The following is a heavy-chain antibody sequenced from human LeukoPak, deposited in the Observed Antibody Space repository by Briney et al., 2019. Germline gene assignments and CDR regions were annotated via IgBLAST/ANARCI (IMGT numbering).Heavy chain of an antibody. D-gene: IGHD5-12*01. CDR2: IYYSGST. Sequence: PSETLSLTCTVSGGSISSYYWSWIRQPPGKGLEWIGYIYYSGSTNYNPSLKSRVTISVDTSKNQFSLKLSSVTAADTAVYYCARASMATIKIAFDIWGQGTMVTVSS. CDR1: GGSISSYY. J-gene: IGHJ3*02. CDR3: ARASMATIKIAFDI. V-gene: IGHV4-59*01.